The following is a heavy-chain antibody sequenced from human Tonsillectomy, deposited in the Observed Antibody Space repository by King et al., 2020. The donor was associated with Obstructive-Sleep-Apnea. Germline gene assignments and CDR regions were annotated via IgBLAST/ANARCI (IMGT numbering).Heavy chain of an antibody. D-gene: IGHD3-10*01. J-gene: IGHJ4*02. V-gene: IGHV4-61*01. CDR1: GGSVSSGSYY. Sequence: QLQESGPGLVKPSETLSLTCTVSGGSVSSGSYYWCWIRQPPGKGLEWIGYIYYSGSTNYNPSLKSRVTISVDTSKNQFSLKLSSVTAADTAVYYCARTRYGSGSYYVFDYWGQGTLVTVSS. CDR2: IYYSGST. CDR3: ARTRYGSGSYYVFDY.